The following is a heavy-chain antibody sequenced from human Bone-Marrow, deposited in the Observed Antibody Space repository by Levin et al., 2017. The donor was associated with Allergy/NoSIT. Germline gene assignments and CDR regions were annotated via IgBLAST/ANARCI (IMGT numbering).Heavy chain of an antibody. CDR3: ARLNPRGSSGPINFADY. V-gene: IGHV3-48*01. D-gene: IGHD3-10*01. CDR1: GFNLSDYN. J-gene: IGHJ4*02. Sequence: GGSLRLSCGGSGFNLSDYNMNWVRQAPGKGLEWLSYISTRGSTTSYADSAKGRFTVSRDNARNSLFLQMKSLRAEDTAVYYCARLNPRGSSGPINFADYWGQGSLVTVSS. CDR2: ISTRGSTT.